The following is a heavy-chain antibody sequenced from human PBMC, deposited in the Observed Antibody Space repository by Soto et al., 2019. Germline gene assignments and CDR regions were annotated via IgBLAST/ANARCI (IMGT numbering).Heavy chain of an antibody. CDR2: ISYDGSDK. J-gene: IGHJ6*02. D-gene: IGHD6-13*01. Sequence: QVQLVESGGGVVQPGTCLRLSCAASGFTFSNFAMHWVRQAPGKGLEWVARISYDGSDKNYADSVKGRFNISRDNSKKTLKLQMNRLRAEDTAVYSGARAKYSSNWPCDSYFGLDVWGQGTTVTVSS. V-gene: IGHV3-30-3*01. CDR3: ARAKYSSNWPCDSYFGLDV. CDR1: GFTFSNFA.